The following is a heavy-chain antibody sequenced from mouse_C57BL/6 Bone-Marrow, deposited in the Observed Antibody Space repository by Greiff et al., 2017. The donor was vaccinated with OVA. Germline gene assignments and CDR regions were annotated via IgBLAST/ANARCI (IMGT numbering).Heavy chain of an antibody. J-gene: IGHJ1*03. V-gene: IGHV1-69*01. Sequence: QVQLQQPGAELVMPGASVKLSCKASGYTFTSYWMHWVKQRPGQGLEWIGEIDPSDSYTNYNQKFKGKSTLTVDKSSSTAYMQLSSLTSEDSAVYYCAGRYYYGSSSYWYFDVWGTGTTVTVSS. CDR3: AGRYYYGSSSYWYFDV. CDR2: IDPSDSYT. CDR1: GYTFTSYW. D-gene: IGHD1-1*01.